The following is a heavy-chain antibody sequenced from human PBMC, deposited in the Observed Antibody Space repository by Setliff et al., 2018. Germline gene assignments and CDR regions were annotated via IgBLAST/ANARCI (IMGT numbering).Heavy chain of an antibody. J-gene: IGHJ4*02. CDR2: VTVYNGNT. D-gene: IGHD3-10*01. CDR3: ARVESMVRGKNILRHFDY. V-gene: IGHV1-18*01. Sequence: ASVKVSCKASGFTFSNYGVTWVRQAPGQGLEWMGWVTVYNGNTKYAQNLQGRLTLTTDISTSTAYMELGSLTTDDTAVYYCARVESMVRGKNILRHFDYWGQGIQVTVSS. CDR1: GFTFSNYG.